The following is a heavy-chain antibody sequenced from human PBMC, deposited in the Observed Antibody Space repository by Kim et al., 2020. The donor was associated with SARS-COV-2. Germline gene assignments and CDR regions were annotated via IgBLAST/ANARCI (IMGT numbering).Heavy chain of an antibody. D-gene: IGHD7-27*01. CDR1: GFTFTSYA. Sequence: GGSLRLSCVASGFTFTSYAMNWVRQAPGKGLEWVSGISDGGGNTYYADSVKGRFTISRDSSKNMLYLQMNSLRAEDTAVYYCAKELRMNTQTGGGGFFDSWGRGTLVTVSS. CDR2: ISDGGGNT. CDR3: AKELRMNTQTGGGGFFDS. J-gene: IGHJ4*02. V-gene: IGHV3-23*01.